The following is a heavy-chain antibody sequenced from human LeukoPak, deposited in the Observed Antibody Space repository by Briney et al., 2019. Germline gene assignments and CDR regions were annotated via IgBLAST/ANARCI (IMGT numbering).Heavy chain of an antibody. Sequence: GGSLRLSCSASGFTFSTFPMHWVRQAPGKGLEYFSAISRNRDTTYYADSVEGRFTISRDNSKNTLYLQMSSLRPEDTAVYYCVKALTDDAFDIWGQGTMFTVSS. CDR2: ISRNRDTT. J-gene: IGHJ3*02. CDR1: GFTFSTFP. CDR3: VKALTDDAFDI. V-gene: IGHV3-64D*06.